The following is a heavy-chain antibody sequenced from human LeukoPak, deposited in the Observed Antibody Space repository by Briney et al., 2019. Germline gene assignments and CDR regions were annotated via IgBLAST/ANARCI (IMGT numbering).Heavy chain of an antibody. CDR3: ARGRQNSGSYSDAFDI. V-gene: IGHV3-21*01. CDR2: ISTSSSYI. CDR1: GFTFSSSS. J-gene: IGHJ3*02. Sequence: GGSLRLSCAASGFTFSSSSMHWVRQAPGKGLEWVSSISTSSSYIYYADSVKGRFTISRDNAKNSLFPQMNSLRAEDTAVYYCARGRQNSGSYSDAFDIWGQGTMVTVSS. D-gene: IGHD1-26*01.